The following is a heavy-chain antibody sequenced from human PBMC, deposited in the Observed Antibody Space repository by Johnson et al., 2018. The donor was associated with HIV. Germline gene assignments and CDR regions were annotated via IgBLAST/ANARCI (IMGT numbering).Heavy chain of an antibody. J-gene: IGHJ3*02. CDR3: ARESRDGPNLRAFDI. CDR2: ISSSGDTT. Sequence: QVQLVESGGDLVKPGGSLRLSCAASGFIFSDYSMSWVRQAPGKGLEWVSYISSSGDTTYYTDSVKGRFTISRDTAENLLYLQMNNLRAGDTAVYFCARESRDGPNLRAFDIWGQGTTVIVSS. CDR1: GFIFSDYS. V-gene: IGHV3-11*01. D-gene: IGHD5-24*01.